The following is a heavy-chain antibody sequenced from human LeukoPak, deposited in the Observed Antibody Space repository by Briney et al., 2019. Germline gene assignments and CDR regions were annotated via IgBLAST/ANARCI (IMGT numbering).Heavy chain of an antibody. V-gene: IGHV1-8*01. J-gene: IGHJ6*02. CDR1: GYTFTSYD. CDR2: MNPNSGNT. D-gene: IGHD2-8*01. CDR3: ARLMVYATHYYYGMDV. Sequence: ASVKVSCKASGYTFTSYDINWVRQATGQGLEWMGWMNPNSGNTGYAQKFQGRVTMTRNTSISTAYMELSSLRSEDTAVYYCARLMVYATHYYYGMDVWGQGTTVTVSS.